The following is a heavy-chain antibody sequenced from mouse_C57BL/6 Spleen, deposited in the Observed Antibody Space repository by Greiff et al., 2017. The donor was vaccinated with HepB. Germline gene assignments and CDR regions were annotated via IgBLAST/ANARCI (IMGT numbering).Heavy chain of an antibody. CDR3: VRGDYDLAY. Sequence: EVKLVESGGGLVQPKGSLKLSCAASGFSFNTYAMNWVRQAPGKGLEWVARIRSKSNNYATYYADSVKDRFTISRDDSESMLYLQMNNLKTEDTAMYYCVRGDYDLAYWGQGTLVTVSA. D-gene: IGHD2-4*01. CDR2: IRSKSNNYAT. V-gene: IGHV10-1*01. CDR1: GFSFNTYA. J-gene: IGHJ3*01.